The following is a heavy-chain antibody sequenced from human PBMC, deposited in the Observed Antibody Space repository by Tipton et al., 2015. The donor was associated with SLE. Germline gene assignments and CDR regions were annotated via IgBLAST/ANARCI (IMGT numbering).Heavy chain of an antibody. CDR3: ARQEQQLVQAY. V-gene: IGHV4-34*01. Sequence: LRLSCAVYGGSFSGYYWSWIRQPPGKGLEWIGSIYYSGSTYYNPSLKSRVTISVDTSKNQFSLKLSSVTAADTAVYYCARQEQQLVQAYWGQGTLVTVSS. D-gene: IGHD6-13*01. CDR1: GGSFSGYY. J-gene: IGHJ4*02. CDR2: IYYSGST.